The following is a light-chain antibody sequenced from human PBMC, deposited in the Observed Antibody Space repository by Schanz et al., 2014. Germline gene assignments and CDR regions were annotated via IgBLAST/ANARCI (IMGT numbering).Light chain of an antibody. CDR2: GAS. J-gene: IGKJ4*01. CDR1: QSVSSN. CDR3: QQYNNWPPRGLT. Sequence: EIVLTQSPVTLSVSPGERATLSCRASQSVSSNLAWYQQRPGQAPRLLMYGASTRATGVPARFSGTGSGTEFTLTISSLQSEDFAVYYCQQYNNWPPRGLTFGGGTKVEI. V-gene: IGKV3D-15*01.